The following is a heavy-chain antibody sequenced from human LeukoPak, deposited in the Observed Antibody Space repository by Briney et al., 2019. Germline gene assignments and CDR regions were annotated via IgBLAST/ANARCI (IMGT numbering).Heavy chain of an antibody. Sequence: GASVKVSCKASGCTFTGYYMHWVRQAPGQGLEWMGWINPNSGGTNYAQKFQGWVTMTRDTSISTAYMELSRLRSDDTAVYYCARGGFLSYYDSSGYNDAFDIWGQGTMVTVSS. D-gene: IGHD3-22*01. CDR1: GCTFTGYY. J-gene: IGHJ3*02. CDR3: ARGGFLSYYDSSGYNDAFDI. CDR2: INPNSGGT. V-gene: IGHV1-2*04.